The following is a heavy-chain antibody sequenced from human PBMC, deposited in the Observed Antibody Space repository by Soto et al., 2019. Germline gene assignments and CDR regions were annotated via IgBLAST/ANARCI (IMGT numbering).Heavy chain of an antibody. D-gene: IGHD5-12*01. CDR2: IWYDGSNK. V-gene: IGHV3-33*01. Sequence: QVQLVESGGGVVQPGRSLRLSCAASGFTFSSYGMHWVRQAPGKGPEWVAVIWYDGSNKYYADSVKGRFTISRDNSKNTLYLQMNSLRAEDTAVYYCARGMATYSIYFDYWGQGTLVTVSS. CDR1: GFTFSSYG. J-gene: IGHJ4*02. CDR3: ARGMATYSIYFDY.